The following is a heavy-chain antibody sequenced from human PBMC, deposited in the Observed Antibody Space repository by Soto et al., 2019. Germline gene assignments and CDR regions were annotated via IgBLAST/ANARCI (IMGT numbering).Heavy chain of an antibody. V-gene: IGHV3-72*01. CDR2: TRNKANSYTT. CDR1: GFTFSDHY. D-gene: IGHD2-15*01. Sequence: PVGSLRLSCAASGFTFSDHYMDWVRQAPGKGLEWVGRTRNKANSYTTEYAASVKGRFTISRDDSKNSLYLQMNSLKTEDTAVYYCARVLRVVALDYWGQGTLVTVSS. J-gene: IGHJ4*02. CDR3: ARVLRVVALDY.